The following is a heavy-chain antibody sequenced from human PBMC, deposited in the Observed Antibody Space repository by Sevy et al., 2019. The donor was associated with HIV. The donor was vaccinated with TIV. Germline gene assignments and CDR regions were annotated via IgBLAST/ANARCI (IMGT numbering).Heavy chain of an antibody. D-gene: IGHD3-9*01. V-gene: IGHV3-7*01. CDR1: GFTFGDYW. CDR2: IKQGGSET. J-gene: IGHJ4*02. Sequence: GGSLRLSCAASGFTFGDYWLTWVRQVPGKGLEWVANIKQGGSETYYADSVKGRFSISTDNAKNSLYLQMNSLSAEDTAVYYWARCQPDNYYHDGAVYYGLLFDHWGQGALVTVSS. CDR3: ARCQPDNYYHDGAVYYGLLFDH.